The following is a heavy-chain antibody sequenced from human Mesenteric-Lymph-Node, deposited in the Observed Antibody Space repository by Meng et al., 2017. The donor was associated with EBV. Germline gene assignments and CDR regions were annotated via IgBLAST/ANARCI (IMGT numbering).Heavy chain of an antibody. CDR2: IYYSGNT. V-gene: IGHV4-39*07. D-gene: IGHD6-19*01. CDR3: TRDHSNSGWFPY. CDR1: GDSISSPSYY. Sequence: QLKLQESGPGLVKPSETLSLTCTVSGDSISSPSYYWGWIRQSPGKGLEWIGSIYYSGNTYYNPSLKSRVTISVDTSKNQFSLKLSSVTAADTAVYYCTRDHSNSGWFPYWGQGTLVTVSS. J-gene: IGHJ4*01.